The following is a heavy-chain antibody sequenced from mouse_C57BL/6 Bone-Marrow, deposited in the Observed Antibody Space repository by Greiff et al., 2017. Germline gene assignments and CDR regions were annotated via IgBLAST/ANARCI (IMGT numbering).Heavy chain of an antibody. J-gene: IGHJ3*01. CDR1: GFYINVDY. CDR3: TTCAFEGPWFAY. V-gene: IGHV14-4*01. Sequence: VQLQQSGAELVRPGASVKLSCKASGFYINVDYMHWVKQRPEQGLEWIGWIDPENGDTEYASRLLGKATITADTSSNTTYLQLSSLTSGDTAVYYCTTCAFEGPWFAYWGQGTL. CDR2: IDPENGDT.